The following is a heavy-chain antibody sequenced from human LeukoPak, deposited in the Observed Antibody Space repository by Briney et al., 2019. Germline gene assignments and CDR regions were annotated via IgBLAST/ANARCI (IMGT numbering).Heavy chain of an antibody. V-gene: IGHV3-66*02. CDR2: IYSGGST. CDR3: ARERATYYYGSGSFFDY. J-gene: IGHJ4*02. Sequence: PGGSLRLSCAASGFTVSSNYMSWVRQAPGKGLEWVSVIYSGGSTYYADSVKGRFTISRDNSKNTLYLQMNSLRAEDTAVYYCARERATYYYGSGSFFDYWGQGTLVTVSS. D-gene: IGHD3-10*01. CDR1: GFTVSSNY.